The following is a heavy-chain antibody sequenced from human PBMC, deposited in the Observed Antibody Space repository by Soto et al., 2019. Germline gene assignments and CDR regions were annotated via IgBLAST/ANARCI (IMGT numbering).Heavy chain of an antibody. D-gene: IGHD3-22*01. CDR2: IIPIFGTA. Sequence: AASVKVSCKASGGTFSSYAISWVRQAPGQGLEWMGGIIPIFGTANYAQKFQGRVTITADESTSTAYMELSSLRSEDTAVYYCASGSSGYLNAFDIWGQGTMVTVSS. CDR3: ASGSSGYLNAFDI. CDR1: GGTFSSYA. J-gene: IGHJ3*02. V-gene: IGHV1-69*13.